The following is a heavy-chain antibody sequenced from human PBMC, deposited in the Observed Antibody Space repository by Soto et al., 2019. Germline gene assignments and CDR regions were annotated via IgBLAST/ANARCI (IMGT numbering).Heavy chain of an antibody. CDR2: IYPCYXDS. CDR3: ARITNSADSSIEVGAFDI. J-gene: IGHJ3*02. Sequence: PGESLKISCKGCVSSCTRYLICCVRQIHGKGFEWLGIIYPCYXDSSYSPSFQGQVTISSDKSKTTAYLQWSSLKAWDNAMYHFARITNSADSSIEVGAFDIRGHGTMVTVSS. D-gene: IGHD2-21*01. V-gene: IGHV5-51*01. CDR1: VSSCTRYL.